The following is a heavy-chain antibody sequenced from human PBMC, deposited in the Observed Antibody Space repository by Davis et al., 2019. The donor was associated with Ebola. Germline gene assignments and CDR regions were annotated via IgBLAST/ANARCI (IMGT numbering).Heavy chain of an antibody. CDR2: IYHSGST. CDR3: ARVLGVVVAGWDWFDP. CDR1: GGSISSSNW. J-gene: IGHJ5*02. D-gene: IGHD3-22*01. Sequence: MPSETLSLTCAVSGGSISSSNWWSRVRQPPGMGLEWIGEIYHSGSTNYNPSLTSRVTISVDKSKNQFSRKLSSVTAADTAVYYCARVLGVVVAGWDWFDPWGQGTLVTVSS. V-gene: IGHV4-4*02.